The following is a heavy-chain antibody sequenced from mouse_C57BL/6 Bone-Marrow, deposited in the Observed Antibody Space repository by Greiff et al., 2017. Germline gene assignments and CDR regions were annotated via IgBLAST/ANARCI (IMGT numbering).Heavy chain of an antibody. CDR3: ARRGYYGSSYFDY. CDR1: GFTFSSYG. Sequence: EVKLVESGGDLVKPGGSLKLSCAASGFTFSSYGMSWVRQTPDKRLEWVATISSGGSYTYYPDSVKGRFTISRDNAKNTLYLQMSSLKSEDTAMYYCARRGYYGSSYFDYWGQGTTLTVSS. V-gene: IGHV5-6*02. D-gene: IGHD1-1*01. J-gene: IGHJ2*01. CDR2: ISSGGSYT.